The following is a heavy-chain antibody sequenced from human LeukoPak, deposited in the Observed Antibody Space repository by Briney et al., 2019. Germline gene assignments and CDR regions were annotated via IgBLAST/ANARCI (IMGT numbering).Heavy chain of an antibody. Sequence: PGGSLRLSCAASGFTFRNFPMHWVRQAPGEGLEWVSVISSDGSNKYYADSVKGRFSISRDNSMDTLYLQMNSLRAEDTAVYYCAKDIHQDIAAAGTNGFLFDYWGQGTLVTVSS. CDR1: GFTFRNFP. D-gene: IGHD6-13*01. CDR2: ISSDGSNK. J-gene: IGHJ4*02. V-gene: IGHV3-30*07. CDR3: AKDIHQDIAAAGTNGFLFDY.